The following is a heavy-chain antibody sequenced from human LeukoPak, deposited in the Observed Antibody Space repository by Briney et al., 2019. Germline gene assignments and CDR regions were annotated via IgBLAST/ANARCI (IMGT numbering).Heavy chain of an antibody. V-gene: IGHV1-69*05. J-gene: IGHJ4*02. CDR1: GGTFSSYA. Sequence: SVKVSCKASGGTFSSYAISWVRQAPGQGLEWMGGIIPIFGTANHAQKFQGRVTITTDESTSTAYMELSSLRSEDTAVYYCARGGRAPLRYFDWPFDYWGQGTLVTVSS. CDR2: IIPIFGTA. CDR3: ARGGRAPLRYFDWPFDY. D-gene: IGHD3-9*01.